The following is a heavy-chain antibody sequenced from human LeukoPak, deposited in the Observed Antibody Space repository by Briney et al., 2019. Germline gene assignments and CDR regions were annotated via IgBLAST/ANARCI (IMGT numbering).Heavy chain of an antibody. CDR2: ISYDGSNK. CDR1: GFTFSSYA. CDR3: ARDLRRVFDY. Sequence: PGGSLRLSCAASGFTFSSYAMHWVRQAPGKGLEWVAVISYDGSNKYYADSVKGRFTISRDNSKNTLYLQMNSLRAEDTAVYCCARDLRRVFDYWGQGTLVTVSS. V-gene: IGHV3-30*04. D-gene: IGHD4-17*01. J-gene: IGHJ4*02.